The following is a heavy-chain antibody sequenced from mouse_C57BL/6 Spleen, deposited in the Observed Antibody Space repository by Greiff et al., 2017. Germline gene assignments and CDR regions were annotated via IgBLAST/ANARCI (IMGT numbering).Heavy chain of an antibody. J-gene: IGHJ2*01. CDR2: MYPGDGDT. D-gene: IGHD2-14*01. V-gene: IGHV1-82*01. CDR1: GYAFSSSW. Sequence: QVQLQQSGPELVKPGASVKISCKASGYAFSSSWMNWVKQRPGKGLEWIGRMYPGDGDTNYNGKFKGKATLTADKSSSTAYMPLSSLTSEDSAVYFCARGGYPWYFDYWGQGTTLTVSS. CDR3: ARGGYPWYFDY.